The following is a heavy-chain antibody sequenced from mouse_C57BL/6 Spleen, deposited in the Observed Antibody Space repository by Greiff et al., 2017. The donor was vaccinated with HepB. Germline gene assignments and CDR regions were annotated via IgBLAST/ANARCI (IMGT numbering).Heavy chain of an antibody. Sequence: EVQLQQSGPELVKPGASVKISCKASGYTFTDYYMNWVKQSHGKSLEWIGDINPNNGGTSYNQKFKGKATLTVDKSSSTAYMELRSLTSEDSAVYYCAKQGITTGYAMDYWGQGTSVTVSS. CDR2: INPNNGGT. CDR3: AKQGITTGYAMDY. V-gene: IGHV1-26*01. CDR1: GYTFTDYY. D-gene: IGHD1-1*01. J-gene: IGHJ4*01.